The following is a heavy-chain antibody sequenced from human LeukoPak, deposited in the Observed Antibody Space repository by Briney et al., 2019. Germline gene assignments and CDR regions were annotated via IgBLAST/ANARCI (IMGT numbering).Heavy chain of an antibody. D-gene: IGHD3-22*01. CDR3: ARDLYRIVVVPHYFDY. J-gene: IGHJ4*02. CDR1: GFTFSSYW. Sequence: GGSLRLSCAASGFTFSSYWMSWVRQAPGKGLEWVANIKKDGSEKYYVYSVKGRFTISRDNAKNSLYLQMNSLRAEDTAVYYCARDLYRIVVVPHYFDYWGQGTLVTVSS. CDR2: IKKDGSEK. V-gene: IGHV3-7*01.